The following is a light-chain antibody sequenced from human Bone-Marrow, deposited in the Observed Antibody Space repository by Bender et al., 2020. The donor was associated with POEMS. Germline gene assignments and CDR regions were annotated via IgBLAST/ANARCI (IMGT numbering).Light chain of an antibody. Sequence: QSALTQPASVSGSPGQSITISCTGTSSDVGGYNSVSWYQHHPGKAPKLMIYDVSNRPSGVPDRFSGSKSGDRASLTVSGLQPEDEADYYCSSYAGTKNLVFGGGTKVTVL. V-gene: IGLV2-8*01. CDR1: SSDVGGYNS. CDR2: DVS. J-gene: IGLJ3*02. CDR3: SSYAGTKNLV.